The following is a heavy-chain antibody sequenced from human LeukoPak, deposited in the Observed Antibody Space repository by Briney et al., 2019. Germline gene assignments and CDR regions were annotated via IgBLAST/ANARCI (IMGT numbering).Heavy chain of an antibody. CDR1: GYTFTNNF. CDR3: ARGSRPVYNLLTGKRYFDY. D-gene: IGHD3-9*01. J-gene: IGHJ4*02. Sequence: GASVKLPCKASGYTFTNNFMHWGRQAPGPGLEWMGIINPSGDNTWYAQKFRGRLTMTRDMSTSTVYMELSSLRSEDTAVYYCARGSRPVYNLLTGKRYFDYWGQGTLLTVSS. V-gene: IGHV1-46*01. CDR2: INPSGDNT.